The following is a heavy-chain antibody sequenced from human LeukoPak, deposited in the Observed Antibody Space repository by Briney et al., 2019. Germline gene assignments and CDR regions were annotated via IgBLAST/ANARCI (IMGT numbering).Heavy chain of an antibody. V-gene: IGHV3-7*01. Sequence: GGSLRLSCAASGFTFSSYWMSWVRQAPGRGLEWVANIKQDGSEKYYVDSVKGRFTISRDNAKNSLYLQMNSLRAEDTAVYYCAELSITMIGGVWGKGTTVTISS. J-gene: IGHJ6*04. CDR1: GFTFSSYW. CDR3: AELSITMIGGV. D-gene: IGHD3-10*02. CDR2: IKQDGSEK.